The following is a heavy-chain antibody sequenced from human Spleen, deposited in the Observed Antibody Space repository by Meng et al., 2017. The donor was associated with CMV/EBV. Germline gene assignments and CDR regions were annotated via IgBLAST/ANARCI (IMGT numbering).Heavy chain of an antibody. D-gene: IGHD2-2*01. V-gene: IGHV3-11*04. CDR2: ISGSGNTI. CDR1: GFTVSDFY. Sequence: CADSGFTVSDFYMNWIRQAPGRGLEWLSHISGSGNTIYYADSVRGRFTISRDNSKNTLYLQMNSLRAEDTAVYYCARRGGSTDAFDIWGQGTMVTVSS. CDR3: ARRGGSTDAFDI. J-gene: IGHJ3*02.